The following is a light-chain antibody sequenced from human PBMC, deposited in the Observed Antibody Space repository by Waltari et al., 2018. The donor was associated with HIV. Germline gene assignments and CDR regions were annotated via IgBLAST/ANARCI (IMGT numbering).Light chain of an antibody. J-gene: IGLJ1*01. CDR2: EVS. CDR1: TSDVGASTY. CDR3: SSYTSSSTLV. Sequence: QSALTQPSSVSGSPGQSTPISCTGTTSDVGASTYVSWYQQPPPKAPQLMIYEVSRRPAGVANRFSGSKSGNTASLTISGLQAEDEADYFCSSYTSSSTLVFGSGTKVTVL. V-gene: IGLV2-14*01.